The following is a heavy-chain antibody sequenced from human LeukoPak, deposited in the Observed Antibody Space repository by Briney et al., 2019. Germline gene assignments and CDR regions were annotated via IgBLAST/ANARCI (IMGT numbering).Heavy chain of an antibody. CDR2: IWYDGSNK. CDR3: ARASDSSGYYSSFTFHY. CDR1: GFTFSSYG. J-gene: IGHJ4*02. V-gene: IGHV3-33*01. Sequence: GRSLRLSCAASGFTFSSYGMHWVRQAPGKGLEWVAVIWYDGSNKYYADSVKGRFTISRDNSKNTLYLQMNSLRAEDTAVYYCARASDSSGYYSSFTFHYWGQGTLVTVSS. D-gene: IGHD3-22*01.